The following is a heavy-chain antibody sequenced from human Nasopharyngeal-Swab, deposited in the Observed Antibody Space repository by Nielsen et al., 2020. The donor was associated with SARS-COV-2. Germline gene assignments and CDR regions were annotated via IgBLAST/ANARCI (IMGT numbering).Heavy chain of an antibody. Sequence: SVKVSCKASGGTFNNYGISWVRQAPGQGLEWVGRVIPILDAANYAQKFQDRVTITANKATHTAYMEFSSLRSEDTAIYYCATIYHFHSGGFSVQYWGQGTLVTVSS. CDR1: GGTFNNYG. J-gene: IGHJ4*02. D-gene: IGHD3-22*01. CDR3: ATIYHFHSGGFSVQY. V-gene: IGHV1-69*04. CDR2: VIPILDAA.